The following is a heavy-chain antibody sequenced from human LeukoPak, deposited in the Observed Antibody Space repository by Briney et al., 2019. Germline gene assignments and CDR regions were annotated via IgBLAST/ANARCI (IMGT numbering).Heavy chain of an antibody. J-gene: IGHJ4*02. CDR1: LNSISRGYY. D-gene: IGHD2-2*02. CDR2: IYHSGST. CDR3: ARDGGYCSSTSCYTAITYFDY. Sequence: PSETLSLTCTVSLNSISRGYYWGWIRQPPGKGLEWIGSIYHSGSTYYNPSLKSRVTISVDTSKNQLSLKLRFVTAADTAVYYCARDGGYCSSTSCYTAITYFDYWGQGTLVTVSS. V-gene: IGHV4-38-2*02.